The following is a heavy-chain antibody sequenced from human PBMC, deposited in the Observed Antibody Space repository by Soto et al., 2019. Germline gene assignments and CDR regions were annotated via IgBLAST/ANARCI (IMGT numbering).Heavy chain of an antibody. Sequence: WGSLRLSSAASVFTFRSYGMHWVRQAPGKELDLVAVISYDGSNKYYADSVKGRFTISRDNSKNTLYLQMNSLRAEDTAVYYCAKARYCSGGSCYEGDLQYYYYGMDVWGKGNTVTVSS. CDR1: VFTFRSYG. J-gene: IGHJ6*04. CDR3: AKARYCSGGSCYEGDLQYYYYGMDV. CDR2: ISYDGSNK. D-gene: IGHD2-15*01. V-gene: IGHV3-30*18.